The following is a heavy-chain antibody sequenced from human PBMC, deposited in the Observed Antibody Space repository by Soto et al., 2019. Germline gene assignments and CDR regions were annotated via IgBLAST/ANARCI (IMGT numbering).Heavy chain of an antibody. J-gene: IGHJ5*02. D-gene: IGHD3-10*01. CDR2: ISAYNGNT. V-gene: IGHV1-18*01. CDR1: GYTFTSYG. CDR3: ERDRGTATLLCFGELVPHWFGP. Sequence: QVQLVQSGAEVKKPGASVKVSCKASGYTFTSYGISWVRQAPGQGLEWMGWISAYNGNTNYAQKLQGRVTRTTATSTSKDYMELRSLRSDDTAVYYCERDRGTATLLCFGELVPHWFGPWGQGTLVTVSS.